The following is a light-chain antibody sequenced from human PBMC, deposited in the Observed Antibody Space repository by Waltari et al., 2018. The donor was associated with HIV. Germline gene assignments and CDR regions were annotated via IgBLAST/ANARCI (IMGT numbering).Light chain of an antibody. J-gene: IGLJ2*01. CDR2: RNN. CDR1: SSNIGKNY. Sequence: QSVLTQPPSASGTPGQRVTISCSGSSSNIGKNYVNWYQQLPGAAPKLLIYRNNPRPSGVPDRFSGSKSGTSASLAISGLRSEDEADYYCAAWDDSLSVVFGGGTKLTVL. CDR3: AAWDDSLSVV. V-gene: IGLV1-47*01.